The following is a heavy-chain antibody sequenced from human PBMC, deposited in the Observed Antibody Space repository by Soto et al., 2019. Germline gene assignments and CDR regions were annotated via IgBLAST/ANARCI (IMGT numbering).Heavy chain of an antibody. CDR1: GFTFSTYW. D-gene: IGHD2-21*01. CDR2: IKFDGSEK. J-gene: IGHJ4*02. V-gene: IGHV3-7*01. CDR3: ARDNSPAFDY. Sequence: GGSLRLSCAASGFTFSTYWMNWVRQAPGKGLEWVANIKFDGSEKDYVDSVKGRFTISRDNAKNSLYLQMSSLRVEDTAVYYCARDNSPAFDYWGQGNLVTVSS.